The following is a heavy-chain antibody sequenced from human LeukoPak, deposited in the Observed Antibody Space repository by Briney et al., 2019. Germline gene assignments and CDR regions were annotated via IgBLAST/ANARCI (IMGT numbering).Heavy chain of an antibody. J-gene: IGHJ4*02. CDR2: ISGSGGST. V-gene: IGHV3-23*01. D-gene: IGHD5-18*01. CDR3: AKDLGGYSYGYSY. Sequence: PGGSLRLSCAASGFTFSSYGMSWVRQAPGKGLEWVSAISGSGGSTYYADSVKGRFTISRDNSKNTLYLQMNSLRAEDTAVYYCAKDLGGYSYGYSYWGQGTLVTVSS. CDR1: GFTFSSYG.